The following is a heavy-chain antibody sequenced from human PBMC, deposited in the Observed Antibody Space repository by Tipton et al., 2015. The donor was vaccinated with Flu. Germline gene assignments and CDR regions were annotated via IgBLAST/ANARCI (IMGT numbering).Heavy chain of an antibody. CDR2: ISGSGGST. CDR3: AKDLAYCGGDCYSGVDY. Sequence: SGFTFSSYAMNWVRQAPGKGLEWVSYISGSGGSTYYADSVKGRFTISRDNSKNTLYLQMNSLRAEDTAVYYCAKDLAYCGGDCYSGVDYWGQGTLVTVSS. D-gene: IGHD2-21*02. J-gene: IGHJ4*02. CDR1: GFTFSSYA. V-gene: IGHV3-23*01.